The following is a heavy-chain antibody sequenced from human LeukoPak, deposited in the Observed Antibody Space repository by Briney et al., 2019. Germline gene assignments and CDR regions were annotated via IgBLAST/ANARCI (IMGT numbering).Heavy chain of an antibody. Sequence: GGSLRLSCAASGFTFSSYAMHWVRQAPGKGLEWVAVISYDGSNKYYADSVKGRFTISRDNSKNTLYLQMNSLRAEDTAVYYCAKIAPLTHRPGIIAARKFDYWGQGTLVTVSS. CDR1: GFTFSSYA. J-gene: IGHJ4*02. CDR2: ISYDGSNK. D-gene: IGHD6-6*01. V-gene: IGHV3-30-3*02. CDR3: AKIAPLTHRPGIIAARKFDY.